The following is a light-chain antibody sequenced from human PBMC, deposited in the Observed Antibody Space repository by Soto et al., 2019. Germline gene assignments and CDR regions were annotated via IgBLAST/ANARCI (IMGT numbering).Light chain of an antibody. CDR3: QQYIDWPPGT. CDR2: DTS. CDR1: QSVSSS. Sequence: EIVVTQSPATLSVSPGERVTLSSRASQSVSSSLAWYQQRPGQAPRLLIYDTSTMAAGISARFSGSGSGTEFPLTISSLQSEDFAVYYCQQYIDWPPGTFGQGTAVEIK. V-gene: IGKV3-15*01. J-gene: IGKJ1*01.